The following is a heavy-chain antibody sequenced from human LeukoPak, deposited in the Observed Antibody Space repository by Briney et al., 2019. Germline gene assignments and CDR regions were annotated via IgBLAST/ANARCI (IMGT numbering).Heavy chain of an antibody. V-gene: IGHV4-59*01. D-gene: IGHD6-13*01. CDR3: ARGGRYSSSWYVYFDY. CDR1: GGSISSYY. CDR2: IYYSWST. J-gene: IGHJ4*02. Sequence: SETLSLTCTVSGGSISSYYWSWIRQPPGKGLGWIGYIYYSWSTNYNPSLKSRVTISVDTSKNQFSLKLSSVTAADTAVYYCARGGRYSSSWYVYFDYWGQGTLVTVSS.